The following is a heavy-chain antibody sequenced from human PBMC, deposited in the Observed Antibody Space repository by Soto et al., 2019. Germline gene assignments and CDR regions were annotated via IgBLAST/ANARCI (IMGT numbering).Heavy chain of an antibody. CDR1: GFSLSPSGVG. CDR2: IYWDDDK. Sequence: QITLKESGPTLVKPTQTLTLTCTFSGFSLSPSGVGVGWIRQPPGKALEWLALIYWDDDKRYSPSLKSRLTITXXTXTXQVVPTMTTMDPVDTATSYCARLYYYDRSGYYYVDYWGQGTLVTVSS. CDR3: ARLYYYDRSGYYYVDY. V-gene: IGHV2-5*02. D-gene: IGHD3-22*01. J-gene: IGHJ4*02.